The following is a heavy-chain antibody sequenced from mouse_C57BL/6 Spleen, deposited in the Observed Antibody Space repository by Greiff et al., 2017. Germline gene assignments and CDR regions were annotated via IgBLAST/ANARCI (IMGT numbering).Heavy chain of an antibody. CDR2: IYPGDGDT. D-gene: IGHD2-3*01. Sequence: QVQLQQSGPELVKPGASVKISCKASGYAFSSSWLNWVKPRPGKGLAWIGRIYPGDGDTNYNGKFEGKAPLTADTSSSTAYMQLSSLPSEDSAVYFCARRASDGYYGWYFDVWGTGTTVTGSS. CDR1: GYAFSSSW. V-gene: IGHV1-82*01. CDR3: ARRASDGYYGWYFDV. J-gene: IGHJ1*03.